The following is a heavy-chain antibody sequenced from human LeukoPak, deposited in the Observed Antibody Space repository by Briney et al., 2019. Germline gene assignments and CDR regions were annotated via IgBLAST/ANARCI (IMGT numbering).Heavy chain of an antibody. Sequence: GGSLRLSCAASGFTFSDYGMHWVRQAPGKGLEWVSFIRSDGSYKYYADSVKGRFTISRDNSKNTLYLQMNSLRAEDTAVYYCAKDLPPPDCSGGSCYSASGFDYWGQGTLVAVSS. CDR3: AKDLPPPDCSGGSCYSASGFDY. J-gene: IGHJ4*02. D-gene: IGHD2-15*01. V-gene: IGHV3-30*02. CDR2: IRSDGSYK. CDR1: GFTFSDYG.